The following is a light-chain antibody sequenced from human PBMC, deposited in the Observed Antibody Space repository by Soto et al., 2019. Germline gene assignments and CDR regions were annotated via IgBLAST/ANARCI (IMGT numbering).Light chain of an antibody. Sequence: DIQMTQSPSSLSSSVGYRFTITCLSSHNINRYLNWYHHKPGKAPKVLILVASSLESGVPSRFRGSGSGTDFTLTISSLQPEDFATYYCQQSYSARLTFGGGTKVDIK. J-gene: IGKJ4*01. CDR2: VAS. CDR3: QQSYSARLT. CDR1: HNINRY. V-gene: IGKV1-39*01.